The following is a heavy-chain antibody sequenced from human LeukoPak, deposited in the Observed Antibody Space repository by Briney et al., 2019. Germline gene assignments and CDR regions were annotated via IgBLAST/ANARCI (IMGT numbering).Heavy chain of an antibody. J-gene: IGHJ4*02. CDR1: GGSISSSSYY. Sequence: SETLSLTCTVPGGSISSSSYYWGWIRQPPGKGLEWIGGIYYSGSTYYNPSLKSRVAISVGTSKNQFSLKLSSVTAADTAVYYCARRPKYCSSTSCYGDYWGQGTLVTVSS. V-gene: IGHV4-39*01. CDR3: ARRPKYCSSTSCYGDY. D-gene: IGHD2-2*01. CDR2: IYYSGST.